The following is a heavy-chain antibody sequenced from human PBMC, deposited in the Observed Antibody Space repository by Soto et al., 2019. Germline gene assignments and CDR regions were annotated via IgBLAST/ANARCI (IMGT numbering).Heavy chain of an antibody. CDR3: ARRPPLGY. CDR2: IYHSVST. Sequence: SEALSLTCAGSGGSISSGGYSWSWIRQPPGKGLECIGYIYHSVSTYYNPSLKSRVTISVDRSKNQFSLKLNSVTAADTAVYYCARRPPLGYWGQGTLVTVSS. V-gene: IGHV4-30-2*01. J-gene: IGHJ4*02. CDR1: GGSISSGGYS.